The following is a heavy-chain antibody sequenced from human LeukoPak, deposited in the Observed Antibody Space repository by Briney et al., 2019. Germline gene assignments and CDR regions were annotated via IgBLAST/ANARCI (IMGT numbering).Heavy chain of an antibody. CDR3: AKDGDPKLRGARGYFDY. CDR1: GFTFSSYG. V-gene: IGHV3-30*02. Sequence: GGSLRLSCAASGFTFSSYGMHWVRQAPGKGLEWVAFIRYDGSNKYYADSVKGRFTISRDNSKNTLYLQMNSLRAEDTAVYYCAKDGDPKLRGARGYFDYWGQGTLVTVSS. CDR2: IRYDGSNK. J-gene: IGHJ4*02. D-gene: IGHD4-17*01.